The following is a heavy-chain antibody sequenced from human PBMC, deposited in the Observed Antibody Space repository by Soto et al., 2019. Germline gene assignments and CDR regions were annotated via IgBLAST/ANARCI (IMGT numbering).Heavy chain of an antibody. CDR2: ISYDGSNK. V-gene: IGHV3-30*18. CDR1: GFTFSSYG. Sequence: GGSLRLSCAASGFTFSSYGMHWVRQAPGKGLEWVAVISYDGSNKYYADSVKGRFTISRDNSKNTLYLQMNSLRAEDTAVYYCAKDICRGALEWFRSRRNPCALYVWGKGTTGTV. D-gene: IGHD3-3*01. J-gene: IGHJ6*03. CDR3: AKDICRGALEWFRSRRNPCALYV.